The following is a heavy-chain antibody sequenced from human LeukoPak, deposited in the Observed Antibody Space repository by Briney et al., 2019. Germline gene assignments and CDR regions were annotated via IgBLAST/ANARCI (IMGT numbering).Heavy chain of an antibody. Sequence: GGSLRLSCAASGFTFDDYAMHWVRQAPGKGLEWVSGISWNSGRIGYADSVKVRFTISRDNAKKSLSLHMNSLRPEDTAFYYCAKGSYYDILTYLDYWGQGTLVTVSS. CDR2: ISWNSGRI. CDR3: AKGSYYDILTYLDY. D-gene: IGHD3-9*01. CDR1: GFTFDDYA. J-gene: IGHJ4*02. V-gene: IGHV3-9*01.